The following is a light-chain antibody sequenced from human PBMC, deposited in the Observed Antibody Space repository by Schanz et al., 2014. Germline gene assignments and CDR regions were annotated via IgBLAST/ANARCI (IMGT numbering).Light chain of an antibody. CDR1: SSDIGSYNY. V-gene: IGLV2-14*01. CDR2: DVT. J-gene: IGLJ3*02. CDR3: SSYAGSNNWV. Sequence: QSALTQPASVSGSTGQSITISCTGTSSDIGSYNYVSWYQQYPGEAPKLIIYDVTYRPSGVSHRFSGSKSGNTASLTISGLQAEDEADYYCSSYAGSNNWVFGGGTKLTVL.